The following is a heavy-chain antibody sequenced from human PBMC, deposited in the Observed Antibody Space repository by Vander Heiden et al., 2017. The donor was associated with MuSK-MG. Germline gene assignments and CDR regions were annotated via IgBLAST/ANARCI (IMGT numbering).Heavy chain of an antibody. Sequence: EVQLVESGGGLVQPGRSLRLSCAASGFTFDAYAMHWVRQAPGKGLGWVSGISWNSGSIGEADAGKGRFTISRDNAKNALYRQMNSLRAEEMALYYCAKDMYYYDSSTYPDWGQGTLVTVSS. CDR1: GFTFDAYA. V-gene: IGHV3-9*03. CDR3: AKDMYYYDSSTYPD. CDR2: ISWNSGSI. J-gene: IGHJ4*02. D-gene: IGHD3-22*01.